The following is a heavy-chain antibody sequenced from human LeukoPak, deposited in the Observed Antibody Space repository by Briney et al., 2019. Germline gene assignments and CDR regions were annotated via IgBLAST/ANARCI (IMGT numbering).Heavy chain of an antibody. CDR1: GSRFTSYW. Sequence: GESLKISCKGSGSRFTSYWIGWVRQMPGKGLEGMGIIYPGDSDNRYSPSFQGQVTISADKSISTAYLQWSSLKASDTAMYYCARSRYYDTGGFDPWGQGTLVTVSS. D-gene: IGHD3-22*01. V-gene: IGHV5-51*01. CDR2: IYPGDSDN. J-gene: IGHJ5*02. CDR3: ARSRYYDTGGFDP.